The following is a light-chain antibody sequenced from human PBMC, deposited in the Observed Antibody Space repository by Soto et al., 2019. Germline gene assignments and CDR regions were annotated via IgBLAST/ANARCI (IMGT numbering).Light chain of an antibody. Sequence: DIQLTQSPSFLSASIGDRVTITCRASQGINSYLAWYQQKPGKAPKLLIYAASTLHSGVPSRFSGSGSGTEFTLTISSLQPEDFETYYCQQLNSYPPLVFGQGTKLEIK. CDR1: QGINSY. V-gene: IGKV1-9*01. CDR3: QQLNSYPPLV. CDR2: AAS. J-gene: IGKJ2*01.